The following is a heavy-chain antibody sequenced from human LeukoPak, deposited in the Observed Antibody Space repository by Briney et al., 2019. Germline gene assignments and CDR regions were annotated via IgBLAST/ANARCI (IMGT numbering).Heavy chain of an antibody. V-gene: IGHV3-23*01. CDR3: AKDNIVVAGNFDY. J-gene: IGHJ4*02. CDR1: GLTLSTYS. CDR2: ISGGGGST. D-gene: IGHD3-22*01. Sequence: GGSLRLSCAASGLTLSTYSMRWVRQAPGKGLEWVSAISGGGGSTYYADSVKGRFIISRDNSKNTLYLQMNSLRAEDTAVYYCAKDNIVVAGNFDYWGQGTLVTVSS.